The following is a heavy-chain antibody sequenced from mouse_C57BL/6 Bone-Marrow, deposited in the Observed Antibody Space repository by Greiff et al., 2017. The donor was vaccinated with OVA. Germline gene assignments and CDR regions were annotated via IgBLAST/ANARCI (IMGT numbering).Heavy chain of an antibody. J-gene: IGHJ4*01. D-gene: IGHD1-1*01. Sequence: VQLQQPGAELVRPGSSVKLSCKASGYTFTSYWMDWVKQRPGQGLEWIGNIYPSDSETHYNQKFKDKATLTVDKSSSTAYMQLSSLTSEDSAVYYCARLGFYYYGSSYDYYAMDYWGQGTSVTGSS. CDR2: IYPSDSET. CDR3: ARLGFYYYGSSYDYYAMDY. CDR1: GYTFTSYW. V-gene: IGHV1-61*01.